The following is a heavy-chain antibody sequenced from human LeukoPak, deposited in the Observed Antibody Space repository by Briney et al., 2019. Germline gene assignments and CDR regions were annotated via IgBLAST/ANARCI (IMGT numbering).Heavy chain of an antibody. CDR2: IRYDGSHK. D-gene: IGHD5-12*01. J-gene: IGHJ6*03. Sequence: GGSLRLSCAASGFTFSSYGMHWVRQPPGKGLEWVAFIRYDGSHKYYADSVKGRFTISRDNSKNTLYLQMSSLRAEDTAVYYCAKGSGYEHNYYYYYMDVWGKGTTVTISS. CDR1: GFTFSSYG. V-gene: IGHV3-30*02. CDR3: AKGSGYEHNYYYYYMDV.